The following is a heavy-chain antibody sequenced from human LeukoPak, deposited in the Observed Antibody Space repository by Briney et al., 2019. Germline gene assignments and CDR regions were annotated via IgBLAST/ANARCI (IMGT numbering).Heavy chain of an antibody. Sequence: SETLSLTCTVSGGSISSSGYYWNWVRQHPAKGLEWIGYIYYSGSTYYNPSLKSRVTISVDTSKNQFSLKLSSVTAADTAVYYCAREMAAAGHFDYWGQGALVTVSS. V-gene: IGHV4-31*03. CDR2: IYYSGST. CDR1: GGSISSSGYY. CDR3: AREMAAAGHFDY. D-gene: IGHD6-13*01. J-gene: IGHJ4*02.